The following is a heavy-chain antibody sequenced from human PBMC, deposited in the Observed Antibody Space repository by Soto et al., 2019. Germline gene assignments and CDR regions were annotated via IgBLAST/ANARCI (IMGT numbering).Heavy chain of an antibody. D-gene: IGHD2-2*01. J-gene: IGHJ6*02. V-gene: IGHV3-7*01. Sequence: GSLRLSCAASGFTFSSYWMSWVRQAPGKGLEWVANIKQDESEKYYVDKVKGRFTISRDNAKNSLYLQMNSLRAEDTAVYYCARDPSIVLVPAATYYYYYYGMDVWGQGT. CDR1: GFTFSSYW. CDR2: IKQDESEK. CDR3: ARDPSIVLVPAATYYYYYYGMDV.